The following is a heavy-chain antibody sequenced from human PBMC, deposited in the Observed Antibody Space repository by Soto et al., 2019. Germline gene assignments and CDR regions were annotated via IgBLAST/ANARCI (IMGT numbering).Heavy chain of an antibody. J-gene: IGHJ4*02. CDR3: AKGRYSYDRSGNDY. V-gene: IGHV3-23*01. D-gene: IGHD3-22*01. Sequence: PGGSLRLSCAASVFAFSSHAMNFVRQAPGKGLEWVSGISGSGGRTYYADSVKGRFTISRDNSKNTLDLQMNSLRAEDTAVYYFAKGRYSYDRSGNDYWGMGTLVTVST. CDR1: VFAFSSHA. CDR2: ISGSGGRT.